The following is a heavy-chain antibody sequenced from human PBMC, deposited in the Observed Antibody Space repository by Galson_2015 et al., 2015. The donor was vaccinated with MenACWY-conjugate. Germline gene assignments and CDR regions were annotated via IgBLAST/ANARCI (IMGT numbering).Heavy chain of an antibody. D-gene: IGHD1-26*01. V-gene: IGHV3-23*01. J-gene: IGHJ4*02. Sequence: SLRLSCAASGFTFSSYAMSWVRQAPGKGLEWVSAISGSGGSTYYADSVKGRFTISRDNSKNTLYLQMNSLRAEDAAVYYCAKGENSGSYSGWALDYWGQGTLVTVSS. CDR1: GFTFSSYA. CDR3: AKGENSGSYSGWALDY. CDR2: ISGSGGST.